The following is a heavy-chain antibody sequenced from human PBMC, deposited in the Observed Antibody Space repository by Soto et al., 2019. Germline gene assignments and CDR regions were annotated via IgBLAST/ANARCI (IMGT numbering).Heavy chain of an antibody. Sequence: PSETLSLTCTVSGGYISSGGYYWSWIRQHPGKGLEWIGYIYYRGSTNYNPSLKSRVTISVDTSKNQFSLKLSSVTAADTAVYYCARGRGSSGWYYYGMDVWGQGTTVTVSS. V-gene: IGHV4-61*08. D-gene: IGHD6-19*01. CDR2: IYYRGST. CDR3: ARGRGSSGWYYYGMDV. J-gene: IGHJ6*02. CDR1: GGYISSGGYY.